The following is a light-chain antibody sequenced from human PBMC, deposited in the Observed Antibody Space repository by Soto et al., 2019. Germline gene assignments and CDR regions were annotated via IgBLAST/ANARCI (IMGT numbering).Light chain of an antibody. Sequence: IQLTQSPSSLSASVGDRVTISCRASQGIANFLDWYQQKPGKAPKLLIYGASTLQSGVRSRFSGSGSGTDFTLTISSLQPEDFATYYCQQLNSFPIPFGPGTKVDIK. J-gene: IGKJ3*01. CDR3: QQLNSFPIP. CDR1: QGIANF. CDR2: GAS. V-gene: IGKV1-9*01.